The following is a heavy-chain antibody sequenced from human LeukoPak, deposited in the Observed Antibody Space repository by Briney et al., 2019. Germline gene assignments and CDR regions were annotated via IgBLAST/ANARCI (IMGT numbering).Heavy chain of an antibody. J-gene: IGHJ4*02. D-gene: IGHD3-3*01. CDR3: ARLYYDFWSGYQPFDY. V-gene: IGHV4-39*07. CDR1: GGSISSSSYY. Sequence: PSETLSLTCTVSGGSISSSSYYWGWIRQPPGKGLEWIGSIYYSGSTYYNPSLKSRVTISVDTSKNQFSLKLSSVAAADTAVYYCARLYYDFWSGYQPFDYWGQGTLVTVSS. CDR2: IYYSGST.